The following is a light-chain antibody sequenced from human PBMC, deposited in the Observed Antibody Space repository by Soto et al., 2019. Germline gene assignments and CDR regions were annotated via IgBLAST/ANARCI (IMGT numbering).Light chain of an antibody. CDR3: SSFAGSSKVV. V-gene: IGLV2-8*01. CDR2: EVN. Sequence: QSALTQPPSASGSPGPSVTISCTGTSSDVGRYKYVSWYQQYPGKAPKVMIYEVNKRPSGVPDRFSGSKSGNTASLTVSGLQTEDEAHDSCSSFAGSSKVVFGGGTKLTVL. J-gene: IGLJ3*02. CDR1: SSDVGRYKY.